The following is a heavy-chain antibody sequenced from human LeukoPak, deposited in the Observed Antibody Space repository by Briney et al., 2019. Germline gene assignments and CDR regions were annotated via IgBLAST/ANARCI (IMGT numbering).Heavy chain of an antibody. Sequence: PSETLSLTCTVSGGSISSYYWSWLRQPPGKGLEYIGYTHYSGSTNYNPSLKSRVTISLDTSGNQFSLKLSSVTAADTAVYYCARAGSYHNWFDPWGQGTLVTVSS. CDR2: THYSGST. D-gene: IGHD1-26*01. V-gene: IGHV4-59*01. CDR3: ARAGSYHNWFDP. CDR1: GGSISSYY. J-gene: IGHJ5*02.